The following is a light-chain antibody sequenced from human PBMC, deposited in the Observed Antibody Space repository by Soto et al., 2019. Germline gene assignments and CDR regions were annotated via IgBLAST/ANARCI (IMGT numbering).Light chain of an antibody. V-gene: IGKV3-11*01. J-gene: IGKJ5*01. CDR3: KQRSNWPLT. Sequence: EIVLTQSPATLSLSPGERATLSCRASQSVGSSLAWYQQRPGQAPRLLIYDAFIRATGIPARFSGSESGTDFTLTISSLEPEDFAVYYCKQRSNWPLTFGQGTRLEI. CDR1: QSVGSS. CDR2: DAF.